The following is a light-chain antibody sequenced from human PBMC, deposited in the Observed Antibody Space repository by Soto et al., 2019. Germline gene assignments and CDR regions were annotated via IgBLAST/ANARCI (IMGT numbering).Light chain of an antibody. CDR3: CSYAGSSLSPWV. V-gene: IGLV2-23*02. CDR1: SSDVGSYNL. CDR2: EVS. Sequence: QSVLTQPASVSGSPGQSITISCTGTSSDVGSYNLVSWYQQHPGKAPKLMIYEVSKRPSGVSNRFSGSKSGNTASLTISGLQAEDEADYYCCSYAGSSLSPWVFGGGTQLTVL. J-gene: IGLJ3*02.